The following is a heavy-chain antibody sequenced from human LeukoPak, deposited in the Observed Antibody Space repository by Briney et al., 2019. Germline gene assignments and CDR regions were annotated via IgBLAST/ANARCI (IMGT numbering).Heavy chain of an antibody. D-gene: IGHD1-26*01. J-gene: IGHJ4*02. CDR2: ISGSGGST. CDR3: ANLGPHLVGATFFDY. Sequence: GGSLRLSCAASGFTFSSYAMSWVRQAPWKGLEWVSAISGSGGSTYYADSVKGRFTISRDNSKNTLYLQMNSLRAEDTAVYYCANLGPHLVGATFFDYWGQGTLVTVSS. V-gene: IGHV3-23*01. CDR1: GFTFSSYA.